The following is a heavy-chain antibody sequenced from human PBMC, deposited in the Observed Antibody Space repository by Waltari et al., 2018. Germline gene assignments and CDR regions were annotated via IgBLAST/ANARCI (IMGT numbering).Heavy chain of an antibody. CDR1: GGSMNGYY. Sequence: QLQLQESGPGLVKPSETLALTCPVSGGSMNGYYWGWFRQSPGKGLECIGSVFFTGPTYYKPSLKSRLTISIDTSKNQFSLRLASVTAADTAVYYCARHNSGYYTPHDYWGQGTQVTVSS. D-gene: IGHD3-22*01. CDR2: VFFTGPT. V-gene: IGHV4-39*01. CDR3: ARHNSGYYTPHDY. J-gene: IGHJ4*02.